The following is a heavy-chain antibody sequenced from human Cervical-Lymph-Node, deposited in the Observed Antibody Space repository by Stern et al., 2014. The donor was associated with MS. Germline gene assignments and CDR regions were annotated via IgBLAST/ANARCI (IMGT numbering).Heavy chain of an antibody. CDR3: ARDLNLAAWGAFDV. Sequence: VQLVESGGGVVQPGRSLRLTCAASGFTFSSSPMHWVRQAPGKGPAWVAVLSYDGSQKDYADSVRGRFTISRDNSNNMLYLKLSSLRPEDTAVYYCARDLNLAAWGAFDVWGQGTLVTVSS. V-gene: IGHV3-30*04. CDR2: LSYDGSQK. J-gene: IGHJ3*01. CDR1: GFTFSSSP. D-gene: IGHD6-19*01.